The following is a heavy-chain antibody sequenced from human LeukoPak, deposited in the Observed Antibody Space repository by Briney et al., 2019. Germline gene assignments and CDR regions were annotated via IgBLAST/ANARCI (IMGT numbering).Heavy chain of an antibody. CDR3: ARAKYCSGGSCLVSFDY. CDR2: INHSGST. CDR1: GGPFIGYY. D-gene: IGHD2-15*01. V-gene: IGHV4-34*01. J-gene: IGHJ4*02. Sequence: SETLSLTCAVSGGPFIGYYWSWIRQPPGKGLEWIGEINHSGSTNYNPSLKSRVTISVDTSKNQFSLKLSSVTAADTAGYYCARAKYCSGGSCLVSFDYWGEGTLVTVSS.